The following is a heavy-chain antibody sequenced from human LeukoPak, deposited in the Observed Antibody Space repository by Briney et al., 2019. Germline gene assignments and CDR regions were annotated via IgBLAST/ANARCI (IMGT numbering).Heavy chain of an antibody. CDR2: MNRSGST. V-gene: IGHV4-34*01. CDR3: ATAARARHYFDY. CDR1: GESLSSYC. J-gene: IGHJ4*02. Sequence: PSETLSLTCAASGESLSSYCWNWLRQSPGRGLEWLGEMNRSGSTNYNPSLKRRVTISVDTSKNLLSLRLNSVTAADTAVYYCATAARARHYFDYWGQGSLVTVSS.